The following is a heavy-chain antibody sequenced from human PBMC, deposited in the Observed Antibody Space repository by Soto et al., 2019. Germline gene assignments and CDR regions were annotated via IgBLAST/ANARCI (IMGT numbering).Heavy chain of an antibody. CDR2: IKSKTDGGTT. CDR1: GFTFSNAW. D-gene: IGHD2-2*02. V-gene: IGHV3-15*01. CDR3: TTVDCSSTSCYNPYGMDV. J-gene: IGHJ6*02. Sequence: LRLSCAASGFTFSNAWMSWVRQAPGKGLEWVGRIKSKTDGGTTDYAAPVKGRFTISRDDSKNTLYLQMNSLKTEDTAVYYCTTVDCSSTSCYNPYGMDVWGPGTTVTVSS.